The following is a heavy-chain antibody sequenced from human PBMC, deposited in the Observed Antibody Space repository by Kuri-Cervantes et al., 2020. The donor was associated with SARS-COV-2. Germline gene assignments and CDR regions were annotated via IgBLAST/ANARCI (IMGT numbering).Heavy chain of an antibody. D-gene: IGHD6-19*01. Sequence: SETLSLTCTVSGGSISSSSYYWGWIRQPPGKGLEWIGGIYYSGSTYYNPSLKSRVTISVDTSKNQFSLKLSSVTAADTAVYYCASQYLAVAPNAFDIWGQGTMVTVSS. CDR3: ASQYLAVAPNAFDI. CDR1: GGSISSSSYY. CDR2: IYYSGST. V-gene: IGHV4-39*07. J-gene: IGHJ3*02.